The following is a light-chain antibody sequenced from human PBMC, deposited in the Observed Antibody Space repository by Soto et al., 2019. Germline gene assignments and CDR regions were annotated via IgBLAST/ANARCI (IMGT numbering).Light chain of an antibody. Sequence: DIVMTQSPLSLSVTPGEPVSISCRSSQRLLHSNGYNYLDWYLQKPGQSPQLVIYLASSRASGVPDRFSGSGSGTDFTLKISRVEAEDVGVYYCMQALQTPLTFGGGTKVDI. CDR1: QRLLHSNGYNY. CDR3: MQALQTPLT. CDR2: LAS. J-gene: IGKJ4*01. V-gene: IGKV2-28*01.